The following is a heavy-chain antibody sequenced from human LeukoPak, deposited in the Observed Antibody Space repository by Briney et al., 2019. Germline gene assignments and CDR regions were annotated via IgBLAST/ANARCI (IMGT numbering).Heavy chain of an antibody. CDR2: IKQDGSEK. CDR1: GFTFSSYW. D-gene: IGHD6-13*01. V-gene: IGHV3-7*01. CDR3: ASPAYSSSWYYFDY. Sequence: GGSLRLSCAASGFTFSSYWMSWVRQAPGKGLEWVANIKQDGSEKYYVDSVKGRFTISRDNAKNSLYLQMNSLRAEDTAVHYCASPAYSSSWYYFDYWGQGTLVTVSS. J-gene: IGHJ4*02.